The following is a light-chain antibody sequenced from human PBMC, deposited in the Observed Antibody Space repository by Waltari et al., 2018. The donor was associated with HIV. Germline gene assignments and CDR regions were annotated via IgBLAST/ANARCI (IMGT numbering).Light chain of an antibody. V-gene: IGLV2-14*03. CDR2: DVT. J-gene: IGLJ7*01. CDR1: SADIGTFDY. CDR3: VSYTSTIPLGAV. Sequence: QSALTQPASLSGSPGQSINISCFGTSADIGTFDYVSWYQQHPGKAPKLIIYDVTDRPSGVSNRFSGSKSGNTASLTISGLQAEDEADYYCVSYTSTIPLGAVFGGGTQLTVL.